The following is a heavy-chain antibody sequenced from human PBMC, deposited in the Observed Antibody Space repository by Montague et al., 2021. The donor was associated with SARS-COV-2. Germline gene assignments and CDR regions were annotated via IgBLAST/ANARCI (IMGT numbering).Heavy chain of an antibody. Sequence: SETLSLTCTVSGGSISSYYWSWIRQPPGKGLERIGYIYYSGSTNYNPSLKSRVTISVDTSKNQFSLKLSSVTAADTAVYYCARDSRTDFDWLFPDSGSYYYYMDAWGKGTTVTVSS. CDR1: GGSISSYY. CDR2: IYYSGST. CDR3: ARDSRTDFDWLFPDSGSYYYYMDA. V-gene: IGHV4-59*01. D-gene: IGHD3-9*01. J-gene: IGHJ6*03.